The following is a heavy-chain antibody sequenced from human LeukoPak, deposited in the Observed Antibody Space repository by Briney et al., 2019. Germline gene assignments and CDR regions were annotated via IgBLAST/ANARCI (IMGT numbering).Heavy chain of an antibody. CDR3: GRRDYGGNSNFDH. V-gene: IGHV5-51*01. CDR2: IHPDDSDT. D-gene: IGHD4-23*01. CDR1: GYNFTNYW. J-gene: IGHJ4*02. Sequence: GESLKISCKGSGYNFTNYWIGWVRQMPGKGLEWMGIIHPDDSDTRYSPSFQGQVTISADKSITTAYLQWRSLKASDTAMYYCGRRDYGGNSNFDHWGQGTLVTVSS.